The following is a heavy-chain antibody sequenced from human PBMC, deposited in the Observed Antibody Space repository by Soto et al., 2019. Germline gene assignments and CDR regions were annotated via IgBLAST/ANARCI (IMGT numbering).Heavy chain of an antibody. CDR1: GFTFGDYA. J-gene: IGHJ6*02. V-gene: IGHV3-49*03. Sequence: GGSLRLSCTASGFTFGDYAMSWFRQAPGKGLEWVGFIRSKAYGGTTEYAASVKGRFTISRDDSKGIAYLQMNSLKTEDTAVYYCTRDRSWYKGYGMDVWGQGTTVTVSS. CDR3: TRDRSWYKGYGMDV. D-gene: IGHD6-13*01. CDR2: IRSKAYGGTT.